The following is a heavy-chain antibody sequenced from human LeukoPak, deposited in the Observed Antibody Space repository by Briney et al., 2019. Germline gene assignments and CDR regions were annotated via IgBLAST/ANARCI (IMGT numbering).Heavy chain of an antibody. D-gene: IGHD4-23*01. CDR1: GFTFSSYG. CDR3: AKDREDYGGEFTFDY. J-gene: IGHJ4*02. Sequence: GGSLRLSCAASGFTFSSYGMHWVRQAPGKGLEWVAFIRYDGSNKYYADSVKGRFTISRDNSKNTLYLQMNSLRAEDTAVYYCAKDREDYGGEFTFDYWGQGTLVTVSS. CDR2: IRYDGSNK. V-gene: IGHV3-30*02.